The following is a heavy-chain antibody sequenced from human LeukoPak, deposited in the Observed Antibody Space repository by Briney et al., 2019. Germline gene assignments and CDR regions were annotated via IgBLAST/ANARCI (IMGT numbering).Heavy chain of an antibody. D-gene: IGHD6-13*01. CDR3: AKGSSSSWRGDWFDP. CDR1: GFTFSSYG. Sequence: PGGSLRLSCAASGFTFSSYGMHWVRQAPGKGLEWVAVISYDGSNKYYADSVKGRFTISRDNSKNTLYLQMNSLRAEDTAVYYCAKGSSSSWRGDWFDPWGQGTLVTVSS. V-gene: IGHV3-30*18. J-gene: IGHJ5*02. CDR2: ISYDGSNK.